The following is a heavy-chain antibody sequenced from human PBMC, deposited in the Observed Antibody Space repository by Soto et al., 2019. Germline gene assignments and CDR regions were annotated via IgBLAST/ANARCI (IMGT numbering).Heavy chain of an antibody. V-gene: IGHV3-48*02. D-gene: IGHD2-2*01. J-gene: IGHJ6*02. CDR1: GFTFSSYS. CDR3: ARDDIVVPYYYYGMDV. Sequence: GGSLRLSCAASGFTFSSYSMNWVRQAPGKGLEWVSYISSSSTIYYADSVKGRFTISRDNAKNSLYLQMNSLRDEDTAVYYCARDDIVVPYYYYGMDVWGQGTTVTVSS. CDR2: ISSSSTI.